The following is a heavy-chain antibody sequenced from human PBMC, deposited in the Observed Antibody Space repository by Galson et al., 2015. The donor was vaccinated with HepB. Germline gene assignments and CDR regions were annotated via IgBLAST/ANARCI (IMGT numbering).Heavy chain of an antibody. D-gene: IGHD6-13*01. Sequence: SVKVSCKASGGSFSTFAFNWVRQAPGQGLKWMGTFIPIFATANYAQKFQDRVTITADKSTTTAYMELTSLRPEDTAVYYCARGVGRGRRYSNTWQKDYYDMDVWGQGTTVTVSS. CDR2: FIPIFATA. CDR1: GGSFSTFA. CDR3: ARGVGRGRRYSNTWQKDYYDMDV. J-gene: IGHJ6*02. V-gene: IGHV1-69*06.